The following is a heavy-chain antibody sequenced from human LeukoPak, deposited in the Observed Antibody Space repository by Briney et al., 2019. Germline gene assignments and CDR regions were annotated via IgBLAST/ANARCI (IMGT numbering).Heavy chain of an antibody. CDR1: GVSINTCCYY. CDR2: KYYSGST. D-gene: IGHD5-18*01. Sequence: SETLSLTCDVSGVSINTCCYYWTWIRQPPGKGLEWIGYKYYSGSTRYNSSLRSRLTISLDSSKNQFSLGLTSVTAADTAVYYCARGRSYGFDFDSWGPGTLVIVSS. V-gene: IGHV4-61*01. J-gene: IGHJ4*02. CDR3: ARGRSYGFDFDS.